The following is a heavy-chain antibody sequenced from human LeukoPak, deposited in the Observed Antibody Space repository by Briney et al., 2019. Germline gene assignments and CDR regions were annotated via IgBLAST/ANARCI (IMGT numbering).Heavy chain of an antibody. Sequence: SETLSLTCTVSGGSISSYYWGWIRQPAGKGLEWIGRIYTSGSTNYNPSLKSRVTISVDTSKNQFSLKLSSVTAADTAVYYCAGRGVIISGAWDWFDPWGQGTLVTVSS. V-gene: IGHV4-4*07. J-gene: IGHJ5*02. CDR1: GGSISSYY. D-gene: IGHD3-10*01. CDR3: AGRGVIISGAWDWFDP. CDR2: IYTSGST.